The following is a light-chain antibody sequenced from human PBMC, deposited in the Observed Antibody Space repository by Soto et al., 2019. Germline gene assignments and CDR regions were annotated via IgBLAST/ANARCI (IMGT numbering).Light chain of an antibody. CDR1: QSVSSNF. CDR3: QQYGSAPFT. J-gene: IGKJ3*01. CDR2: GAS. Sequence: EIVLTQSPGTMSVSPGERVTLSWRASQSVSSNFLAWHQQKPGQAPRLLIYGASSRAGGIPDRFRGSGSGTDFTLTIYSLEPEDFAVYYCQQYGSAPFTFGPGTKVDVK. V-gene: IGKV3-20*01.